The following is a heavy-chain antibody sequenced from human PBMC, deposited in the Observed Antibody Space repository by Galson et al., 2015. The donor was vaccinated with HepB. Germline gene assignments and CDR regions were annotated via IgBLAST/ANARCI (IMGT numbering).Heavy chain of an antibody. CDR3: AKGRGLYTGFDS. V-gene: IGHV3-23*01. D-gene: IGHD1-14*01. CDR1: GFIFSNYA. Sequence: SLRLSCAGSGFIFSNYALSWVRQAPGKGLQWVSGISGDTYGTYYSDSVKGRFTLSRDNSNSRLYLQLTSVTADDTATYYCAKGRGLYTGFDSWGQGSLVTVSS. CDR2: ISGDTYGT. J-gene: IGHJ4*02.